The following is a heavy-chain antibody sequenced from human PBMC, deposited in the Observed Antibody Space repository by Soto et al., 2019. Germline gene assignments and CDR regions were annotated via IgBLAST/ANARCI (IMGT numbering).Heavy chain of an antibody. CDR3: LRGAGSYYPFDP. CDR1: GFTFDDLA. CDR2: INWNSDSI. Sequence: EVPLVESGGGLLQPGRSLRLSCVASGFTFDDLAMHWVRQAPGKGLQWVSTINWNSDSIAYADSVKVRFTMSRDNAKNSLYLQMNSLGAEDTALYYCLRGAGSYYPFDPWGQGTLVTVSS. D-gene: IGHD3-10*01. J-gene: IGHJ5*02. V-gene: IGHV3-9*01.